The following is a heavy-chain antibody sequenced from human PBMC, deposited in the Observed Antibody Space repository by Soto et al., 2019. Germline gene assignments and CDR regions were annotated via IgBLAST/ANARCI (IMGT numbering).Heavy chain of an antibody. D-gene: IGHD2-2*01. V-gene: IGHV4-34*01. J-gene: IGHJ4*02. CDR2: INHSGST. Sequence: PSETLSLTCAVYGGSFSGYYWSWIRQPPGKGLEWIGEINHSGSTNYNPSLKSRVTISVDTSKNQFSLKLSSVTAADTAVYYCAGRYCSSTSCFSYFDYWGQGTLATVSS. CDR1: GGSFSGYY. CDR3: AGRYCSSTSCFSYFDY.